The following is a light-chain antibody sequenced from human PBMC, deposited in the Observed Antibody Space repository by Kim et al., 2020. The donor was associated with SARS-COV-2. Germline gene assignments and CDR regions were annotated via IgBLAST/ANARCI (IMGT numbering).Light chain of an antibody. CDR2: DVS. Sequence: GQSITISCTGSSSDLRGYNYVSWYQHHPGTAPILIIYDVSNRPSGVSTLFSGSKSGNTASLTISGLQVEDEADYYCSSQTSSNNVVFGGGTQLTVL. V-gene: IGLV2-14*03. CDR1: SSDLRGYNY. CDR3: SSQTSSNNVV. J-gene: IGLJ2*01.